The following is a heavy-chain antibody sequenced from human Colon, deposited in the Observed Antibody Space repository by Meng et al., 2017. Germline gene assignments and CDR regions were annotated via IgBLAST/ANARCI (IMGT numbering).Heavy chain of an antibody. J-gene: IGHJ4*02. Sequence: QVQLQESGPGLVQPSETLSLICTISGGSIDSADYYWNWIRQPPGKGLEWLGYIHSSGNTYYTPSLKSRLTMSLDTSKNQFSLRLTSVTAADTAVYYCARNPVIPDARTFDFWGQGALVTVSS. CDR3: ARNPVIPDARTFDF. D-gene: IGHD2-2*01. CDR2: IHSSGNT. V-gene: IGHV4-30-4*01. CDR1: GGSIDSADYY.